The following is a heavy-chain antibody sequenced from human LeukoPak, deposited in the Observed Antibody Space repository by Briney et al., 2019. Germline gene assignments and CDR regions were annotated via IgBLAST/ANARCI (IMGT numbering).Heavy chain of an antibody. CDR1: GYAFTGSY. D-gene: IGHD5-18*01. CDR2: INTNTGNP. Sequence: ASVKVSCKAAGYAFTGSYIHWVRQAPGQGLEWMGWINTNTGNPTYAQGFTGRFVFSLDTSVSTAYLQISSLKAEDTAVYYCAREQGYSYGYALPDYWGQGTLVTVSS. V-gene: IGHV7-4-1*02. J-gene: IGHJ4*02. CDR3: AREQGYSYGYALPDY.